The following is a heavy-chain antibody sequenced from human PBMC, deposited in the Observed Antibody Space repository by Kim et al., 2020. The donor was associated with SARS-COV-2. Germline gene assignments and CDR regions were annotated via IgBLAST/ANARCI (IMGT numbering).Heavy chain of an antibody. CDR3: ARGFLEWLLFAGGEGYYGMDV. D-gene: IGHD3-3*01. Sequence: ASVKVSCKASGYTFTSYGISWVRQAPGQGLEWMGWISAYNGNTNYAQKLQGRVTMTTDTSTSTAYMELRSLRSDDTAVYYCARGFLEWLLFAGGEGYYGMDVWGQGTTVTVSS. CDR1: GYTFTSYG. CDR2: ISAYNGNT. J-gene: IGHJ6*02. V-gene: IGHV1-18*01.